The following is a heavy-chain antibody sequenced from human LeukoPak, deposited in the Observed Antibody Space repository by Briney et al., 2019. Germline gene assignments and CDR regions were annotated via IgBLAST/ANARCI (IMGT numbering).Heavy chain of an antibody. Sequence: PSGTLSLPFGVSGCSINTTNWLTWVRQPPGEGLEWVGEVHLSGRTHYNPSLESRVTMSVDMSENHISLRLTSVTAADTAVYYCAREGGPYRPLDYSGQGTLVTVSS. V-gene: IGHV4-4*02. J-gene: IGHJ4*02. CDR1: GCSINTTNW. CDR3: AREGGPYRPLDY. CDR2: VHLSGRT.